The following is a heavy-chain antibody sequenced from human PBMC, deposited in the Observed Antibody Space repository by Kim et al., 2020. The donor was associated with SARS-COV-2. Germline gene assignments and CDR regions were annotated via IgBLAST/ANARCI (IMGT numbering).Heavy chain of an antibody. CDR1: GFTFGDYA. V-gene: IGHV3-49*04. D-gene: IGHD2-2*01. Sequence: GGSLRLSCTASGFTFGDYAMSWVRQAQGKGLEWVGLIRSKAYGGTTEYAASVKGRFTISRDDSKSISYLQMNSLKTEDTAVYYCTREPVVPAAYFDYWGQGTLVTVSS. CDR3: TREPVVPAAYFDY. J-gene: IGHJ4*02. CDR2: IRSKAYGGTT.